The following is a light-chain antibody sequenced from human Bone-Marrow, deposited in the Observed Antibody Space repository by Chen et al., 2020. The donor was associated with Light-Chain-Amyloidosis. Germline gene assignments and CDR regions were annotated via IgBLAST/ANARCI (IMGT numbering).Light chain of an antibody. CDR3: QQYGTSPLT. CDR1: QTTSSNY. Sequence: EIVLTQSPGTLSLSPGEGANISCRASQTTSSNYLTWYQQKFGQAPRLLIYGSSSRATGIPDRFTGSGSGTDFTLTINRLEPEDFAMYYCQQYGTSPLTFGGGTKVEIK. V-gene: IGKV3-20*01. J-gene: IGKJ4*01. CDR2: GSS.